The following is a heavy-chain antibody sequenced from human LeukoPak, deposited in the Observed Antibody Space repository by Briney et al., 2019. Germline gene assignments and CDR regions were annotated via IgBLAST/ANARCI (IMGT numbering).Heavy chain of an antibody. CDR2: ISAYNGNT. CDR3: ARTTYYYGSGSYYTTYYFDY. CDR1: GYTFTSYG. J-gene: IGHJ4*02. D-gene: IGHD3-10*01. V-gene: IGHV1-18*01. Sequence: EASVKVSCKASGYTFTSYGISWVRQAPGQGLEWMGWISAYNGNTNYAQKLQGRVTMTTDTSTSTAYMELRSLRSDDTAVYYCARTTYYYGSGSYYTTYYFDYWGQGTLVTVSS.